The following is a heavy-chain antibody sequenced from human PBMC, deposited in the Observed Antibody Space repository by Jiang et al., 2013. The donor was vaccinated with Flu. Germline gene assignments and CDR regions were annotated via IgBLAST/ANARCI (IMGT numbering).Heavy chain of an antibody. Sequence: RLSCAASGFTFSSYAMSWVRQAPWKGLEWVSAISGSGGSTYYADSVKGRFTISRDNSKNTLYLQMNSLRAEDTAVYYCAKEGAAALSDGAFDYWGQGTLVTVSS. V-gene: IGHV3-23*01. CDR1: GFTFSSYA. CDR2: ISGSGGST. CDR3: AKEGAAALSDGAFDY. D-gene: IGHD6-13*01. J-gene: IGHJ4*02.